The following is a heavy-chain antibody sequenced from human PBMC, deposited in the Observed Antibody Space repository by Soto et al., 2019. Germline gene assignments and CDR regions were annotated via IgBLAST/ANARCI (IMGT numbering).Heavy chain of an antibody. D-gene: IGHD1-26*01. CDR2: IGDSGAST. Sequence: EVLLLESGGGLVQPGGSLRLSCEASGFSFSSFAMNWVRQAPGKGLEWVSAIGDSGASTYYADSVKGRFTISRDNSRNTLYLQLNGLRAEDPAVYYCAKGVELDVWGNGTTVTVSS. J-gene: IGHJ6*04. V-gene: IGHV3-23*01. CDR1: GFSFSSFA. CDR3: AKGVELDV.